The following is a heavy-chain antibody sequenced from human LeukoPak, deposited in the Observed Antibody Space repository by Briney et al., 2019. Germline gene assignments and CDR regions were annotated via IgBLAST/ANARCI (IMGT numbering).Heavy chain of an antibody. CDR2: ISAYNGNT. J-gene: IGHJ3*01. CDR3: ASTRDGSYYRYRHDAFDF. D-gene: IGHD1-26*01. V-gene: IGHV1-18*01. CDR1: GYTFTSYG. Sequence: ASVKVSCKASGYTFTSYGISWVRQAPGQGLEWMGWISAYNGNTNYAQKLQGRVTMTTDTSTSTAYMELRSLRSDDTAVYYCASTRDGSYYRYRHDAFDFWGQGTMVTVSS.